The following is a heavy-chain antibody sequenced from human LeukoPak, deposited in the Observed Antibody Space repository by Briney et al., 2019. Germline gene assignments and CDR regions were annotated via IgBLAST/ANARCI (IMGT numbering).Heavy chain of an antibody. V-gene: IGHV1-2*02. J-gene: IGHJ4*02. D-gene: IGHD3-22*01. CDR1: GYTFTGYY. CDR2: INPHSGGT. CDR3: ARGVHVRVYDSNPHYGHY. Sequence: ASVKVSCKASGYTFTGYYIHWVRQAPGQGLEWMGWINPHSGGTNYAQKFQGRVTMTRDMSTSTVYMELSSLRSEDTALYYCARGVHVRVYDSNPHYGHYWGQGTLVTVSS.